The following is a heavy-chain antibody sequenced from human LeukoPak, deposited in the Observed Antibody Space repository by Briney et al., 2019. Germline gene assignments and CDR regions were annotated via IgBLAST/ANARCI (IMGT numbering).Heavy chain of an antibody. J-gene: IGHJ5*02. Sequence: PSGTLSLTCAVSGGSISSSNWWSWVRQPPGKGLEWIGEIYHSGSTNYNPSLKSRVTISVDKSKNQFSLKLSSVTAADTAVYYCARQVGRNSGIAVAGSWGQGTLVTVSS. CDR1: GGSISSSNW. CDR2: IYHSGST. V-gene: IGHV4-4*02. CDR3: ARQVGRNSGIAVAGS. D-gene: IGHD6-19*01.